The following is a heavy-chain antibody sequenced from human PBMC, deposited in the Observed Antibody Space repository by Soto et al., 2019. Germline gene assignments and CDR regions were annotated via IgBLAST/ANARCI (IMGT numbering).Heavy chain of an antibody. J-gene: IGHJ4*02. V-gene: IGHV1-69*01. CDR3: STGVIWIGYFTVDS. CDR2: FIPVYRTL. CDR1: GGSFGNSA. D-gene: IGHD3-3*01. Sequence: QVQLVQSGAEVKKPGSSVKVSCKASGGSFGNSAINWVRQTPGQGLEWLGGFIPVYRTLNYAQKFQGRVTITADESTGTAFMTLSSLASADTAVYYCSTGVIWIGYFTVDSWAQGTRVTVSS.